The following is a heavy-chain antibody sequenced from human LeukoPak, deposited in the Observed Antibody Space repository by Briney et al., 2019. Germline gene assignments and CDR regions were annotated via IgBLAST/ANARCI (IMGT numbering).Heavy chain of an antibody. V-gene: IGHV4-4*07. CDR3: ARDSIAAAGTGFDP. CDR2: IYTSGST. J-gene: IGHJ5*02. D-gene: IGHD6-13*01. CDR1: GGSISSYY. Sequence: SETLSLTCTVSGGSISSYYWSRIRQPAGKGLEWIGRIYTSGSTNYNPSLKSRVTMSVDTSKNQFSLKLSSVTAADTAVYYCARDSIAAAGTGFDPWGQGTLVTVSS.